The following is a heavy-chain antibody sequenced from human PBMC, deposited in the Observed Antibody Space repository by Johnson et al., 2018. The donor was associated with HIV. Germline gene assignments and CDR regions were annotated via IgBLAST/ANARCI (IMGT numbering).Heavy chain of an antibody. Sequence: VQLVESGGGVVLPGWSLRLSCEASGFTFSSYGMSWVRQAPGKGLEWVSGINWNGGSTGYADSVKGRFTISRDNAKNSLYLQMNSLRAEDTAVYYCARERDDSSGYYYHDAFDIWGQGTMVTFSS. CDR3: ARERDDSSGYYYHDAFDI. V-gene: IGHV3-20*04. J-gene: IGHJ3*02. D-gene: IGHD3-22*01. CDR1: GFTFSSYG. CDR2: INWNGGST.